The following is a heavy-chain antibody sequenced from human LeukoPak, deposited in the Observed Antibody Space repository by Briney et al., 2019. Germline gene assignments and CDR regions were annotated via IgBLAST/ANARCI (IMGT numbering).Heavy chain of an antibody. Sequence: SETLSLTCTVSGGSISSYYWSWIRQPAGKGLEWIGRIYTSGSTNYNPSLKSRVTMSVDTSKNQFSLKLSSVTAADTAVYYCARFAMVRGVILSYYYMDVWGKGTTVTISS. J-gene: IGHJ6*03. CDR3: ARFAMVRGVILSYYYMDV. D-gene: IGHD3-10*01. CDR2: IYTSGST. CDR1: GGSISSYY. V-gene: IGHV4-4*07.